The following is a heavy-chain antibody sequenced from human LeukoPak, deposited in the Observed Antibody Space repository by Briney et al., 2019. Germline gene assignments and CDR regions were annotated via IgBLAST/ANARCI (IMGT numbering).Heavy chain of an antibody. CDR3: AKSKYDDYYGSGSYYFDY. CDR1: GFTFDDYA. CDR2: ISWNSGSI. D-gene: IGHD3-10*01. V-gene: IGHV3-9*03. J-gene: IGHJ4*02. Sequence: GGSLRLSCAASGFTFDDYAMHWVRQAPGKGLEWVSGISWNSGSIGYADSVKGRFTISRDNAKNSLYLQMNSLRAEDMALYYCAKSKYDDYYGSGSYYFDYWGQGTLVTVSS.